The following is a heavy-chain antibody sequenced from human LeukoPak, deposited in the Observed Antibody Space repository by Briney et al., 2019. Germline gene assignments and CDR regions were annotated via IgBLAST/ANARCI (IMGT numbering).Heavy chain of an antibody. D-gene: IGHD6-6*01. CDR3: ARLQLEVDY. V-gene: IGHV4-39*07. Sequence: SETLSLTCTITGGSISSNSYYWGWFRQPPVKGLEWIGTIYYSGSTYYNPSLKSRVTISVDTSKNQFSLKLTSVTAADTAVYYCARLQLEVDYWGQGTLVTVSS. CDR2: IYYSGST. CDR1: GGSISSNSYY. J-gene: IGHJ4*02.